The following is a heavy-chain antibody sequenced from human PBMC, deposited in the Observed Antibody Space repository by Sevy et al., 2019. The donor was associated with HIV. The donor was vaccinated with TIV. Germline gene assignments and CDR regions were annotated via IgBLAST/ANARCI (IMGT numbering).Heavy chain of an antibody. CDR2: IWYDGSNK. D-gene: IGHD6-19*01. CDR3: ARDGPYSSGWYPVDYYYYMDV. V-gene: IGHV3-33*01. Sequence: GSLRLSCAASGFTFSSYGMHWVRQAPGKGLEWVAVIWYDGSNKYYADSVKGRFTISRDNSKNTLYLQMNSLRAEDTAVYYCARDGPYSSGWYPVDYYYYMDVWGKGTTVTVSS. CDR1: GFTFSSYG. J-gene: IGHJ6*03.